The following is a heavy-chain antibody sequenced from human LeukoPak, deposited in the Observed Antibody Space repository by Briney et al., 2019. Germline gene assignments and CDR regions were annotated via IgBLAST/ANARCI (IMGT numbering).Heavy chain of an antibody. V-gene: IGHV3-53*04. CDR2: IYSGGST. CDR1: GFTVSSNH. Sequence: GGSLRLSCAASGFTVSSNHMSWVRQAPGKGLEWVSVIYSGGSTYYADSVKGRFTISRHNSKNTLYLQMNSLRAEDTAVYYCATNTIFGYYYYYYGMDVWGQGTTVTVSS. D-gene: IGHD3-3*01. J-gene: IGHJ6*02. CDR3: ATNTIFGYYYYYYGMDV.